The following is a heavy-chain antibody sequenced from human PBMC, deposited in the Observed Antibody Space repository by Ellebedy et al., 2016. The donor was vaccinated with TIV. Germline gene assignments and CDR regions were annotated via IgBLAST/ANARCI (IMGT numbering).Heavy chain of an antibody. V-gene: IGHV4-59*01. Sequence: MPSETLSLTCSVSGGSINNYYWTWIRQPPGQGLEWIGDVHHSGISHIHPSLKSRVTLSLDTSKNQFSLALSSVTAADTATYYCARDLGRYGMDVWGQGTTVTVSS. CDR2: VHHSGIS. J-gene: IGHJ6*02. CDR3: ARDLGRYGMDV. CDR1: GGSINNYY.